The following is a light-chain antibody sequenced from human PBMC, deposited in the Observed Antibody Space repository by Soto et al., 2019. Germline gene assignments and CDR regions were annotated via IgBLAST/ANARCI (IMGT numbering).Light chain of an antibody. CDR2: GAS. J-gene: IGKJ4*01. V-gene: IGKV3-15*01. CDR3: QQYNNWPLT. Sequence: EIVMTQSPATLSVSPGERATLSCRASQSVSSDLAWYEQKPGQAPRLLIYGASTRATGIPARFSGSGSGTEFTLTISSLQSEDFAVYYCQQYNNWPLTSRGGTKVDIK. CDR1: QSVSSD.